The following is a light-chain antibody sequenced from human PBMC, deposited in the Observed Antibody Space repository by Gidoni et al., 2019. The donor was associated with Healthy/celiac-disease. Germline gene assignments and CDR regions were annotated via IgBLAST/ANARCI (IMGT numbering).Light chain of an antibody. CDR3: QQYYSTPYT. Sequence: VSLGEKATINCKSSQSVLYSSNNKNYLAWYQQKPGQPPKLLIYWASTRESGVPDRFSGSGSGTDFTLTISSLQAEDVAVYYCQQYYSTPYTFGQGTKLEIK. CDR1: QSVLYSSNNKNY. J-gene: IGKJ2*01. V-gene: IGKV4-1*01. CDR2: WAS.